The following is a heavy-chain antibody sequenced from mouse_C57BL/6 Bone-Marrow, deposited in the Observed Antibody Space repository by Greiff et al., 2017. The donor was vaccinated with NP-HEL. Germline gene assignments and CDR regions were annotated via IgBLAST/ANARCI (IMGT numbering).Heavy chain of an antibody. CDR1: GYAFSSYW. CDR3: ARWLLREGCFDY. Sequence: QVQLQQSGAELVKPGASVKISCKASGYAFSSYWMNWVKQRPGKGLEWIGQIYPGDGDTNYNGKFKGKATLTADKSSSTAYMQLSSLTSEDSAVYFCARWLLREGCFDYWGQGTTLTVSS. CDR2: IYPGDGDT. J-gene: IGHJ2*01. D-gene: IGHD2-3*01. V-gene: IGHV1-80*01.